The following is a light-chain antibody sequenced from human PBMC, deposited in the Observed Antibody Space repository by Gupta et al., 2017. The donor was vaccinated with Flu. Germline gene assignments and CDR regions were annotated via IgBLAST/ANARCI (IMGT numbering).Light chain of an antibody. V-gene: IGLV1-44*01. J-gene: IGLJ1*01. Sequence: QSVLTQPPSASGTPGQRVTISCSGSSSNIGSNTVNWYQQLPGTAPKLLIYSNNQGPSGVPDRYSGSKSGTSASLAISGLQSEDEADYYCAAWDDSLNGHVFGTGIKVTVL. CDR2: SNN. CDR1: SSNIGSNT. CDR3: AAWDDSLNGHV.